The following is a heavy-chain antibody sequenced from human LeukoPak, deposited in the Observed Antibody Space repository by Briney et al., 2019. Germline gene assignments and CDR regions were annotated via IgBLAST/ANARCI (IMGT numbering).Heavy chain of an antibody. Sequence: SETLSLTCTVSGGSISSYYWSWIRQPPGKGLEWIGYIYYSGSTNYNPSLKSRVTISVDTSKSQFSLKLSSVTAADTAVYYCARDERTYSYGPGGYWGQGILVTVSS. CDR1: GGSISSYY. V-gene: IGHV4-59*01. CDR2: IYYSGST. CDR3: ARDERTYSYGPGGY. D-gene: IGHD5-18*01. J-gene: IGHJ4*02.